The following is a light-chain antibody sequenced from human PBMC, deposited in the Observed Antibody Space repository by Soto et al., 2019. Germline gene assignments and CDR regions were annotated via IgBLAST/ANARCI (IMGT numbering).Light chain of an antibody. CDR2: KAS. Sequence: DIQMTQSPSTLSASVGDRVTIPGRAPQNIKSWLARYQQKPGKAPKLLIYKASSLESGVPSRFSGSGSGTEFTLTISSLQPDDFATYYCQQYDTYGTFGQGTKVEIK. CDR3: QQYDTYGT. J-gene: IGKJ1*01. CDR1: QNIKSW. V-gene: IGKV1-5*03.